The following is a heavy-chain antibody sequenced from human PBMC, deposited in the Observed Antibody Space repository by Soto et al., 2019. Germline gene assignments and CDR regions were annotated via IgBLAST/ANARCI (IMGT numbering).Heavy chain of an antibody. V-gene: IGHV3-23*01. J-gene: IGHJ5*02. Sequence: GESLKISCAASGFTFSSYAMSWVRQAPGKGLEWVSAISGSGGSTYYADSVKGRFTISRDNSKNTLYLQMNSLRAEDTAVYYCAKDPSTVTTAGWFDPWGQGTLVTVSS. CDR1: GFTFSSYA. D-gene: IGHD4-17*01. CDR3: AKDPSTVTTAGWFDP. CDR2: ISGSGGST.